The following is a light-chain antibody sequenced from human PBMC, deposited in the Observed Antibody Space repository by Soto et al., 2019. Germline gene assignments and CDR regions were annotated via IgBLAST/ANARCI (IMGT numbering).Light chain of an antibody. CDR1: SSDVGYSNY. CDR2: DVS. V-gene: IGLV2-14*01. J-gene: IGLJ1*01. CDR3: SSYTSSSLYV. Sequence: QSALTQPESVSGSPGQSIAISCTGTSSDVGYSNYVSWYQQLPGKAPKLMIYDVSDRPSGVSNRFSGSKSGSTASLTISGLQAEDEADYYCSSYTSSSLYVVGSGTKVTVL.